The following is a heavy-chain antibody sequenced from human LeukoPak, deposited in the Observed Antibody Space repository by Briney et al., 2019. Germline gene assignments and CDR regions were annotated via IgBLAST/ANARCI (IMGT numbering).Heavy chain of an antibody. D-gene: IGHD3-22*01. CDR2: INPNSGGT. J-gene: IGHJ5*02. CDR3: ARGYYDSSGYYNGNWFDP. Sequence: ASVKVSCKASGYTFTGYYMHWVRQAPGQGLESMGWINPNSGGTNYAQKFQGRVTMTRDTSISTAYMELSRLRSDDTAVYYCARGYYDSSGYYNGNWFDPWGQGTLVTVSS. CDR1: GYTFTGYY. V-gene: IGHV1-2*02.